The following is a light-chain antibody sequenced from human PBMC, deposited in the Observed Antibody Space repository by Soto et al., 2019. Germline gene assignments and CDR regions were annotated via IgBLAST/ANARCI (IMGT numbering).Light chain of an antibody. V-gene: IGKV1-39*01. CDR2: GAS. J-gene: IGKJ3*01. CDR3: QQHYSRPLT. Sequence: DIQMTQSPSSLSASVGDRVTITCRASESINTYINWYQHRPGKAPNLLIYGASSLQSGVPSRFSGSGSGTDFTLTISSLQPEDFATYYCQQHYSRPLTFGPGTKVDIK. CDR1: ESINTY.